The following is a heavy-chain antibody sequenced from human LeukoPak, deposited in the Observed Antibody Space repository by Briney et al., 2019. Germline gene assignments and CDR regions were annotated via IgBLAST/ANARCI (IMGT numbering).Heavy chain of an antibody. J-gene: IGHJ4*02. D-gene: IGHD6-13*01. CDR1: GFTFSNAW. Sequence: GGSLRLSCAASGFTFSNAWMSWVRQAPGKGLEWVGRIKSKTDGGTTDYAAPVKGRFTISRDDSKNTLYLQMNSLKTEDTALYYCARVTYSSTYFSFDYWGQGTLVAVSS. V-gene: IGHV3-15*01. CDR2: IKSKTDGGTT. CDR3: ARVTYSSTYFSFDY.